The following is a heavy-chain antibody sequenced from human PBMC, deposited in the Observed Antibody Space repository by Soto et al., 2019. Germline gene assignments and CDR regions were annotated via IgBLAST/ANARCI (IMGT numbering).Heavy chain of an antibody. J-gene: IGHJ3*02. CDR3: AREYDTRPRFLEWLSPSDAFDI. V-gene: IGHV3-74*01. Sequence: EVQLVESGGGLVQPGGSLRLSCAASGFTFSSYWMHWVRQAPGKGLVWVSRINSDGSSTSYADSVKGRFTISRDNAKNTLYLQMNSLRAEDTAVYYCAREYDTRPRFLEWLSPSDAFDIWGQGTMVTVSS. CDR1: GFTFSSYW. CDR2: INSDGSST. D-gene: IGHD3-3*01.